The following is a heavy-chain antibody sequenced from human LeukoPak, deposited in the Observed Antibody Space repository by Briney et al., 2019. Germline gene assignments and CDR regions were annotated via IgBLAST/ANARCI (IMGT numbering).Heavy chain of an antibody. V-gene: IGHV4-30-2*01. D-gene: IGHD3-16*02. CDR3: ARGLSAVVY. Sequence: SETLSLTCAVSGGSISSGGYSWSWIRQPPGKGLEWIGYIYHSGSTYYNPSLKSRVTISVDTSKNQFSLKLNSVTATDTAVYYCARGLSAVVYWGQGTLVTVSS. CDR2: IYHSGST. CDR1: GGSISSGGYS. J-gene: IGHJ4*02.